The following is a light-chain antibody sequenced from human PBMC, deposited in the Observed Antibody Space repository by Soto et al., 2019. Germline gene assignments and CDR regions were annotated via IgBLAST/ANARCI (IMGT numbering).Light chain of an antibody. J-gene: IGKJ1*01. CDR3: QQYGTSRRGT. CDR2: GAS. Sequence: EIVLTQSPGTLSLSPGERATLSCRASQSVSSTYLAWYQQKPGQAPRLLIYGASTRATDIPDRFSPSGSGTDFSLTISRLEPEDFAVYYCQQYGTSRRGTFGQGTKVEIK. CDR1: QSVSSTY. V-gene: IGKV3-20*01.